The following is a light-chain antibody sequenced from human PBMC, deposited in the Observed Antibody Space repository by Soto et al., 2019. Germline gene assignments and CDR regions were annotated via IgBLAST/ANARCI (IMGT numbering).Light chain of an antibody. CDR3: SSYTSTSTV. J-gene: IGLJ1*01. CDR2: EVT. Sequence: QSALTQPASVSGSPGQSITISCTGISSDGDDYKDVSWYQQHPGKAPKLMIYEVTYRPSGVSNRFSGSKSGNTASLTISGLPAEDEADYYCSSYTSTSTVFGTGTKLTVL. V-gene: IGLV2-14*01. CDR1: SSDGDDYKD.